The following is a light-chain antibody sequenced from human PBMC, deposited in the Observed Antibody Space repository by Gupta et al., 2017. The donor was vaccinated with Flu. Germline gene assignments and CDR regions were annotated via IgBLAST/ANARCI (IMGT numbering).Light chain of an antibody. J-gene: IGKJ1*01. CDR1: QSVSSN. CDR2: GAS. Sequence: ATLYVSPGESATLSCRASQSVSSNLDWYQQKPGQAPRLLIYGASTRDTGIPARYSGSGSGTDFTLTISSLQSEDFAVYYCQQYNNWPPWTFGQGTRVEIK. CDR3: QQYNNWPPWT. V-gene: IGKV3-15*01.